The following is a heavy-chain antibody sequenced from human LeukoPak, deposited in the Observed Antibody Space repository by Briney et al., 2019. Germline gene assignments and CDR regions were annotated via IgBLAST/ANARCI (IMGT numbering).Heavy chain of an antibody. D-gene: IGHD3-3*01. CDR1: GGSFSGYY. J-gene: IGHJ4*02. V-gene: IGHV4-34*01. Sequence: PSETLSLTCAVYGGSFSGYYWSWIRQPPGKGLEWIGEINHSGSTNYNPSLKSRITISVDTSKNQFSLKLSSVTAADTAVYYCARRKYYDFWSGSQIDYWGQGTLVTVSS. CDR2: INHSGST. CDR3: ARRKYYDFWSGSQIDY.